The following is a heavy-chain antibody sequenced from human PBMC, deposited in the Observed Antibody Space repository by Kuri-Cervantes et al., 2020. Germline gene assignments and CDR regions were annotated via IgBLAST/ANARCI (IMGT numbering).Heavy chain of an antibody. D-gene: IGHD2-21*02. CDR2: ISYDGSNK. CDR3: ARLRGDCGGDCYHRYDYYYYYMDV. Sequence: GGSLRLSCAASGFTFSSYFMHWVRQAPGKGLEWVAVISYDGSNKYYADSVKGRFTISRDNSKHTVYLQMNSLRAEDTAVYYCARLRGDCGGDCYHRYDYYYYYMDVWGKGTTVTVSS. J-gene: IGHJ6*03. CDR1: GFTFSSYF. V-gene: IGHV3-30-3*01.